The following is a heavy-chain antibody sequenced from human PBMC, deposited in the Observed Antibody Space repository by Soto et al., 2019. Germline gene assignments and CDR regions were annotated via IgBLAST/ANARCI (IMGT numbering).Heavy chain of an antibody. D-gene: IGHD3-10*01. J-gene: IGHJ6*03. V-gene: IGHV4-31*02. CDR2: IYYSGGT. Sequence: PSEALCLTWTVSGGSISSGGYYWSWIRQHPGKGLEWIGYIYYSGGTYYNPSLKSRVTISVDTSKNQFSLKLSSVTAADTAVYYCARGPKGDDEVGESFNFYMDVWGKGTTVTVSS. CDR3: ARGPKGDDEVGESFNFYMDV. CDR1: GGSISSGGYY.